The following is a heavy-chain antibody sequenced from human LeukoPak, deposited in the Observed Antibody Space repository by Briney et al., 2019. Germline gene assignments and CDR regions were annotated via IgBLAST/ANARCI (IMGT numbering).Heavy chain of an antibody. Sequence: ASVTVSCKASGYTFTSYGVSWVRQAPGQGLGWMGWINVYDGNTKYGQNLQGRVTMATDTSTSTAYMELRSLGSDDTAVYYCARDSGYCSGDSCNYYYGMDVWGQGTTVTVSS. D-gene: IGHD2-15*01. J-gene: IGHJ6*02. CDR1: GYTFTSYG. V-gene: IGHV1-18*01. CDR3: ARDSGYCSGDSCNYYYGMDV. CDR2: INVYDGNT.